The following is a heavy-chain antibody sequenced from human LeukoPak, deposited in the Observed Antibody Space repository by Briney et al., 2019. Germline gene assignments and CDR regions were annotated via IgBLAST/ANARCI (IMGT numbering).Heavy chain of an antibody. D-gene: IGHD4-17*01. V-gene: IGHV3-23*01. Sequence: PGGSLRLSCAASGFTFSRYAMSWVRQAPGKGLEWASGISNSGASTYYADPVKGRFTISRDNSKNTLFLRMSGLRAEDTAAYYCAKDSATTVTSVDYWGQGTLVTVSS. CDR2: ISNSGAST. J-gene: IGHJ4*02. CDR1: GFTFSRYA. CDR3: AKDSATTVTSVDY.